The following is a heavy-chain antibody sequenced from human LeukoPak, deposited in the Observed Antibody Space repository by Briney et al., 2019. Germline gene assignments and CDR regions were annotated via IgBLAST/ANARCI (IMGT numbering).Heavy chain of an antibody. CDR2: IYYSGST. J-gene: IGHJ4*02. CDR1: GGSISSSSYY. D-gene: IGHD1-26*01. CDR3: ARWEWELLLFDY. Sequence: TTSETLSLTCTVSGGSISSSSYYWGWIRQPPGKGLEWIGSIYYSGSTNYNPSLKSRVTISVDTSKNQFSLKLSSVTAADTAVYYCARWEWELLLFDYWGQGTLVTVSS. V-gene: IGHV4-39*07.